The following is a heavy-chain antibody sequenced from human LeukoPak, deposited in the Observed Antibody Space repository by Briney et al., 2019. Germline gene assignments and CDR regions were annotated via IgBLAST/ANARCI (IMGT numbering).Heavy chain of an antibody. CDR3: ARGMPSSNPWFDP. D-gene: IGHD1-14*01. CDR2: INAGNGNA. CDR1: GYTFTTFA. V-gene: IGHV1-3*01. Sequence: ASVKVSCKASGYTFTTFAVHWVRQAPGQRLEWMGWINAGNGNARYSERFQGRVTITRDTSATTAYMELSSLRSEDTAGYYCARGMPSSNPWFDPWGQGTLVTVSS. J-gene: IGHJ5*02.